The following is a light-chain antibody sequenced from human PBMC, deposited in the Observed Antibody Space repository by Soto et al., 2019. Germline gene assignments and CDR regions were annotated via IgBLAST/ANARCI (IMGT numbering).Light chain of an antibody. J-gene: IGLJ1*01. Sequence: QSVLTQPPSASGSPGQSVTISCTGTSSDVGGYKYVSWYQHHPGKAPKLIIYEVTKRPSGVPDRFSGSKSGNTASLTVSGLQADDEADYHCTSYAGSNIHYVFGTGTKLTVL. V-gene: IGLV2-8*01. CDR1: SSDVGGYKY. CDR2: EVT. CDR3: TSYAGSNIHYV.